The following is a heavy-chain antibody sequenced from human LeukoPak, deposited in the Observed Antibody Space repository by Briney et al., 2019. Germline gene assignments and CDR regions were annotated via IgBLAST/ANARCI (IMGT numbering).Heavy chain of an antibody. V-gene: IGHV3-74*01. Sequence: GGSLRLSCAASGFTFSSYRMHWVRQAPGEGLVWVSHIHSDGSSTAYADSVKGRFTISRDNAKNTLYLQMDSLRAEDTAVYYCTTGIGNYYYYWGQGTLVTVAS. D-gene: IGHD3-10*01. CDR1: GFTFSSYR. CDR2: IHSDGSST. J-gene: IGHJ4*02. CDR3: TTGIGNYYYY.